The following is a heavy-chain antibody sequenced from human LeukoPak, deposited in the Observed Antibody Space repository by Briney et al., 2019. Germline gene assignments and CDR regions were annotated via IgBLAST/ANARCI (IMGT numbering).Heavy chain of an antibody. Sequence: GGSLRLSCAASGFTFSSYWMNWARQAPGKGLEWVASINHNGNVNYYVDSVKGRFTISRDNAKNSLYLQASNLRAEDTAVYFCARGGGLDVWGQGATVTVSS. D-gene: IGHD3-16*01. V-gene: IGHV3-7*03. CDR3: ARGGGLDV. CDR2: INHNGNVN. CDR1: GFTFSSYW. J-gene: IGHJ6*02.